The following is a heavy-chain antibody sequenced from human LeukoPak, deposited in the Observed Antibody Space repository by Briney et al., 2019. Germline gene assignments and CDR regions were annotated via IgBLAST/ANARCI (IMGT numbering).Heavy chain of an antibody. D-gene: IGHD4-23*01. CDR1: GYSISSGYY. V-gene: IGHV4-38-2*02. Sequence: SETLSLTCTVSGYSISSGYYWGWIRQPPGKGLEWIGSIYHSGSTYYNPSLKSRVTISVDTSKNQFSLKLSSVTAADTAVYYCAAGGNSLDAFDIWGQGTMVTVSS. J-gene: IGHJ3*02. CDR2: IYHSGST. CDR3: AAGGNSLDAFDI.